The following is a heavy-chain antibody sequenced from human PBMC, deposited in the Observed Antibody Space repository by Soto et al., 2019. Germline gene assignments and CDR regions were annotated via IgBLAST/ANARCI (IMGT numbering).Heavy chain of an antibody. V-gene: IGHV3-21*01. CDR3: ARDRNDFWSGLKGKYWYFDL. CDR2: ISSSSSSI. D-gene: IGHD3-3*01. J-gene: IGHJ2*01. Sequence: GGSLRLSCAASGFTFSSYSMNWVRQAPGKGLEWVSSISSSSSSIYYADSVKGRFTISRDNAKNSLYLQMNSLRAEDTAVYYCARDRNDFWSGLKGKYWYFDLWGRGTLVTVSS. CDR1: GFTFSSYS.